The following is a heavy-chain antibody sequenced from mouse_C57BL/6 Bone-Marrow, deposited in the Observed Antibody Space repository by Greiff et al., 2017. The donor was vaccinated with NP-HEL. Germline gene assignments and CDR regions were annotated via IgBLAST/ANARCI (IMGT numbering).Heavy chain of an antibody. V-gene: IGHV1-9*01. J-gene: IGHJ3*01. Sequence: QVQLQQSGAELMKPGASVKLSCKATGYTFTGYWIEWVKQRPGHGLEWIGEILPGSGSTNYNEKFKGKATFTADTSSNTAYMQLSSLTTEDSAIYYCARNSLYYYGSSQAWFAYWGQGTLVTVSA. CDR3: ARNSLYYYGSSQAWFAY. CDR1: GYTFTGYW. CDR2: ILPGSGST. D-gene: IGHD1-1*01.